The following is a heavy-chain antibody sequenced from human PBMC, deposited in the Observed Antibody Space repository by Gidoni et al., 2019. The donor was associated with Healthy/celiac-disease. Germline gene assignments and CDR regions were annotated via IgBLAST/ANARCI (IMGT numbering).Heavy chain of an antibody. CDR3: ARDRYCSSTSCYYVRWFDP. J-gene: IGHJ5*02. Sequence: QVQLQQWGAGLLKPSETLSLTCAVYGGSFCGYYWSWIRQPPGKGLEWIGEINHSGSTNYNPSLKSRVTISVDTSKNQFSLKLSSVTAADTAVYYCARDRYCSSTSCYYVRWFDPWGQGTLVTVSS. V-gene: IGHV4-34*01. D-gene: IGHD2-2*01. CDR1: GGSFCGYY. CDR2: INHSGST.